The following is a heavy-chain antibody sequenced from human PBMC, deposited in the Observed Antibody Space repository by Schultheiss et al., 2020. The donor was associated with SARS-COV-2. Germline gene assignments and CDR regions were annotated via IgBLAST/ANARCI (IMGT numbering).Heavy chain of an antibody. V-gene: IGHV3-48*03. J-gene: IGHJ6*02. CDR3: ARGPRGYYYYGMDV. CDR2: ISSSGSTI. Sequence: GGSLRLSCAASGFTFSSYEMNWVRQAPGKGLEWVSYISSSGSTIYYADSVKGRFTISRDNAKNSLYLQMNSLRAEDTAVYYCARGPRGYYYYGMDVWGQGTTVTVSS. CDR1: GFTFSSYE.